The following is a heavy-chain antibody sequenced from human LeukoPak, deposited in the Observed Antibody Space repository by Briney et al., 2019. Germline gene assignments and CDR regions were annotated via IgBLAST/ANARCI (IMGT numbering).Heavy chain of an antibody. CDR2: IRYDGSNK. D-gene: IGHD2-2*01. V-gene: IGHV3-30*02. CDR3: AKDPRTRNCSSTSCFSALLYYYYYMDV. J-gene: IGHJ6*03. Sequence: GGSLRLSCAASGFTFSSYGMHWVRQAPGKGLEWVAFIRYDGSNKYYADSVKGRFTISRDNSKNTLYLQMNSLRAEDTAVYYCAKDPRTRNCSSTSCFSALLYYYYYMDVWGKGTTVTVSS. CDR1: GFTFSSYG.